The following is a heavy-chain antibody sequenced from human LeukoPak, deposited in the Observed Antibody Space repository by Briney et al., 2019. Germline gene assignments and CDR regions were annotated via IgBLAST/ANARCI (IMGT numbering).Heavy chain of an antibody. Sequence: GRSLRLSCAASGFTFDDYAMHWVRQAPGKGLEWVSGLSWNSGNIGYADSVKGRFTISRDNSKNTLYLQMNSLRAEDTAVYYCARDRELSYFDYWGQGTLVTVSS. V-gene: IGHV3-9*01. D-gene: IGHD1-7*01. CDR2: LSWNSGNI. CDR1: GFTFDDYA. CDR3: ARDRELSYFDY. J-gene: IGHJ4*02.